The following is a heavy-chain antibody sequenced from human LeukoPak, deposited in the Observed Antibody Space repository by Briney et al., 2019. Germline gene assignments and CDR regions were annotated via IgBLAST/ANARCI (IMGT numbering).Heavy chain of an antibody. V-gene: IGHV4-4*02. Sequence: SETPSLTCTVSGGSISSLNWWSWVRQPPGNGLEWIGEIFHTGSTNYNPSLKSRVTISVDTSKNQFSLKLSSVTAADTAVYYCARHVSQRITMIVVRAFDIWGQGTMVTVSS. J-gene: IGHJ3*02. CDR2: IFHTGST. D-gene: IGHD3-22*01. CDR3: ARHVSQRITMIVVRAFDI. CDR1: GGSISSLNW.